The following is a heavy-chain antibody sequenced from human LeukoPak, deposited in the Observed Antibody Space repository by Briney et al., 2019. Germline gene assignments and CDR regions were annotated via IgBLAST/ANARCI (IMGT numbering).Heavy chain of an antibody. D-gene: IGHD2-2*02. CDR2: ISSSTNYI. J-gene: IGHJ4*02. CDR1: GFPLSAYS. Sequence: GGSLRLSCAASGFPLSAYSMNWVRQAPGKGLEWVSSISSSTNYIYYADSVKGRFTISRDNAKNSLYLQMNSLRAEDTAVYYCAKGNCRGTSCYSDYWGQGTLVTASS. V-gene: IGHV3-21*01. CDR3: AKGNCRGTSCYSDY.